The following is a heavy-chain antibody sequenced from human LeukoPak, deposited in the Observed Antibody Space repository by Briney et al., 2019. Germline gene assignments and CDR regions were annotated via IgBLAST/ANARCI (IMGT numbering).Heavy chain of an antibody. D-gene: IGHD3-22*01. CDR1: GFTFSSYA. V-gene: IGHV3-23*01. Sequence: GGSLRLSCEASGFTFSSYAMNWVRQAPGKGLEWVSASGSGGSTYYADSVKGRFTISRDNSKNTLFLQMNSLRAEDTAVYYCAKWGPHYEVIKSSVYYYGMDVWGQGTTATVSS. J-gene: IGHJ6*02. CDR3: AKWGPHYEVIKSSVYYYGMDV. CDR2: SGSGGST.